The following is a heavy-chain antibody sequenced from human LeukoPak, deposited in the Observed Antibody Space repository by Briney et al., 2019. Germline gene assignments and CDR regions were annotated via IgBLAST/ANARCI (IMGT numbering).Heavy chain of an antibody. CDR1: GYSISSGYY. V-gene: IGHV4-38-2*02. CDR3: ARHRRYYYGSANLSPFDY. CDR2: IYHSGST. Sequence: SETLSLTCTVSGYSISSGYYWGWIRQPPGKWLEWIGSIYHSGSTNYNPSLKSRVTISVDTSKNQFSLKLSSVTAADTAVYYCARHRRYYYGSANLSPFDYWGQGTLVTVSS. D-gene: IGHD3-10*01. J-gene: IGHJ4*02.